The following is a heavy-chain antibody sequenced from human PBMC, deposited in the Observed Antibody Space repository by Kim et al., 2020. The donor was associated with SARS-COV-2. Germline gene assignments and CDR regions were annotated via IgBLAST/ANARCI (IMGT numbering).Heavy chain of an antibody. V-gene: IGHV3-49*04. Sequence: GGSLRLSCTASGFTFGDYAMSWVRQAPGKGLEWVGFIRSKAYGGTTEYAASVKGRFTISRDDSKSIAYLQMNSLKTEDTAVYYCTRGLGIAAAEDYGMDVWGQGTTVTVSS. J-gene: IGHJ6*02. D-gene: IGHD6-13*01. CDR1: GFTFGDYA. CDR2: IRSKAYGGTT. CDR3: TRGLGIAAAEDYGMDV.